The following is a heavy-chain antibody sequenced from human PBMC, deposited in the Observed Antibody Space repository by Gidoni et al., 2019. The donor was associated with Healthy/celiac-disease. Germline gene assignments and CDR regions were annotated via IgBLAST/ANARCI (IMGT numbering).Heavy chain of an antibody. CDR2: IYYSGST. V-gene: IGHV4-31*03. Sequence: QVQLQESGPGLVKPSQTLSLTCTASGGSISSGGYYWNWIRQHPGKGLEWIGYIYYSGSTYYNPSLKSRVTISVDTSKKQISLKLSSVTAADTAVYYCARRYCSSTNCYDAFDIWGQGTRVTVSS. D-gene: IGHD2-2*01. CDR3: ARRYCSSTNCYDAFDI. CDR1: GGSISSGGYY. J-gene: IGHJ3*02.